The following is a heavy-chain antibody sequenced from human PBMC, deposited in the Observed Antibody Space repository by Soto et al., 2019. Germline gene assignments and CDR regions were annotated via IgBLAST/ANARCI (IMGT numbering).Heavy chain of an antibody. D-gene: IGHD6-6*01. CDR2: ISSSSSYT. Sequence: GGSLRLSCAASGFTFSDYYMSWIRQAPGKGLEWVSYISSSSSYTNYADSVKGRFTISRDNAKNSLYLQMNSLRAEDTAVYYCAVTRPYYIFFDYWGQGTLVTVSS. J-gene: IGHJ4*02. V-gene: IGHV3-11*06. CDR1: GFTFSDYY. CDR3: AVTRPYYIFFDY.